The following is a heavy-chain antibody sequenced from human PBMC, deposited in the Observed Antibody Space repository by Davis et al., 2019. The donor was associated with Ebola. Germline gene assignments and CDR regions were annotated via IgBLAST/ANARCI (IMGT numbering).Heavy chain of an antibody. Sequence: MPSETLSLTCAVSGAFVSSGGYSWIWIRQPPGKGLERIGYYYYTGSTYYSPSLRSRVTISVDTSKNQFSLKLSSVTAADTAVYYCARGPRDILTGYYLGPSFDYWGQGTLVTVSS. V-gene: IGHV4-30-4*07. D-gene: IGHD3-9*01. CDR1: GAFVSSGGYS. CDR2: YYYTGST. J-gene: IGHJ4*02. CDR3: ARGPRDILTGYYLGPSFDY.